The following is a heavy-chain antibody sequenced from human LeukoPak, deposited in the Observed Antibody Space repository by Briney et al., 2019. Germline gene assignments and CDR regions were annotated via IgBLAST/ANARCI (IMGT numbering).Heavy chain of an antibody. J-gene: IGHJ5*02. CDR1: GFTFSSYA. Sequence: GGSLRLSCAASGFTFSSYAMSWVRQAPGKGLEWVSAISGSGGSTYYADSVKGRFTISRDNSNNTLYLQMNSLRAEDTAVYYCAKGGLSSQHHWFDPWGQGTLVTVSS. CDR3: AKGGLSSQHHWFDP. V-gene: IGHV3-23*01. CDR2: ISGSGGST. D-gene: IGHD6-13*01.